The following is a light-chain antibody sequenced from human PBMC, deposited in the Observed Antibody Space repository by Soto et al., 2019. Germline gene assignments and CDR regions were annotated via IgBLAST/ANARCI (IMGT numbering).Light chain of an antibody. Sequence: QSVLTQPPSASGTPGQRVTISCSGSSSNIGSNYVYWYKQLPGTAPKLLIYRNNQRPSGVPDRFSGSKSCISASLAISVLRSEDEADYHCAAWNDSLSAFYVFGTGTKVTVL. CDR2: RNN. CDR3: AAWNDSLSAFYV. J-gene: IGLJ1*01. CDR1: SSNIGSNY. V-gene: IGLV1-47*01.